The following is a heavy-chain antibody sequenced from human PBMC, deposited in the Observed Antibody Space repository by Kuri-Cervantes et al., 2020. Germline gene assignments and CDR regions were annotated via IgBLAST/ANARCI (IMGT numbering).Heavy chain of an antibody. J-gene: IGHJ4*02. V-gene: IGHV3-30-3*01. Sequence: GESLRISCAASGSTFSSYAMHWVRQAPGKGLEWVAVISYDGSNKYYADSVKGRFTISRDNSKNTLYLQMNSLRAEDTAVYYCARAHYYGSGSYRYWGQGTLVTVSS. CDR1: GSTFSSYA. CDR3: ARAHYYGSGSYRY. CDR2: ISYDGSNK. D-gene: IGHD3-10*01.